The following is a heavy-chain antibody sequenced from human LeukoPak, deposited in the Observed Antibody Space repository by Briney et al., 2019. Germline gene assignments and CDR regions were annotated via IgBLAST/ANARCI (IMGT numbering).Heavy chain of an antibody. D-gene: IGHD3-22*01. CDR2: INPSGGST. V-gene: IGHV1-46*01. J-gene: IGHJ4*02. CDR1: GGTFSSYA. CDR3: ARDVDSSGYYYVDY. Sequence: ASVKVSCKASGGTFSSYAISWVRQAPGQGLEWMGVINPSGGSTSYSQKFQGRVTMTRDTSTSTVYMELSSLRSEDTAVYYCARDVDSSGYYYVDYWGQGTLVTVSS.